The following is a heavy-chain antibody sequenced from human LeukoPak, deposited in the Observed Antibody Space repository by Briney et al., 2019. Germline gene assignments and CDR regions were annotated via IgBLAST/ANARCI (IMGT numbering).Heavy chain of an antibody. CDR1: GYGFTSYW. V-gene: IGHV5-51*01. CDR2: IYPDDSDT. J-gene: IGHJ5*02. D-gene: IGHD6-6*01. Sequence: GESLKISCKGSGYGFTSYWIGWVRQMPGKGLEWMGIIYPDDSDTRYSPSFQGQVTISADKSISTVYLQWSSLKASDTATYYCARHGSIGARQNWFDPWGQGTLVTVSS. CDR3: ARHGSIGARQNWFDP.